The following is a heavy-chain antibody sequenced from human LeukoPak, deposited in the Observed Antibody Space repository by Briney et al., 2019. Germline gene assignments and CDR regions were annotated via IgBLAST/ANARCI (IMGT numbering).Heavy chain of an antibody. Sequence: GGSLRLSCVASGFTFSSLWMYWVRQAPGTGLVWVSSINSDGRDTRYADSVKGRFTISRDNAKNTVYLQMNSLRAEDTALYYCVKDRTINGRSSPFDSWGQGTLVTVSS. CDR1: GFTFSSLW. CDR3: VKDRTINGRSSPFDS. CDR2: INSDGRDT. J-gene: IGHJ4*02. V-gene: IGHV3-74*01. D-gene: IGHD1-26*01.